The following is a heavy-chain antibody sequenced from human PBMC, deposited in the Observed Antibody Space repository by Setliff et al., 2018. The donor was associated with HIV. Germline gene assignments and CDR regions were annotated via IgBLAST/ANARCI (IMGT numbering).Heavy chain of an antibody. CDR1: GGSFSGYY. CDR3: ARGATLLPGYSDRWEYFYMDV. V-gene: IGHV4-34*01. D-gene: IGHD5-12*01. CDR2: INHSGST. J-gene: IGHJ6*03. Sequence: SETLSLTCAVYGGSFSGYYWSWIRQPPGKGLEWIGEINHSGSTNYNPSLKSRVTISVDTSKNQFSLKLSSVTAADTAVYYCARGATLLPGYSDRWEYFYMDVWGKGTTVTVS.